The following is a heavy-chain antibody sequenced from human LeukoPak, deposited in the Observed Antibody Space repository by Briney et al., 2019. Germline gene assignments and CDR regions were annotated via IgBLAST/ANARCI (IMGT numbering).Heavy chain of an antibody. Sequence: SETLSLTCTVSGGSVSSGSYYWSWIRQPPGKGLEWIGYIYYSGSTNYNPSLKSRVTISVDTSKNQFSLKLSSVTAADTAVYYCAGAPLSGYSKRGAFDIWGQGTMVTVSS. CDR2: IYYSGST. CDR3: AGAPLSGYSKRGAFDI. CDR1: GGSVSSGSYY. J-gene: IGHJ3*02. D-gene: IGHD5-12*01. V-gene: IGHV4-61*01.